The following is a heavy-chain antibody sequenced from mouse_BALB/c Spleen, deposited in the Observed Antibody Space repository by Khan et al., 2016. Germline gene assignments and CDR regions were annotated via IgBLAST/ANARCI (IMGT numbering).Heavy chain of an antibody. CDR3: ARGYYDYGY. CDR2: ISSGGST. J-gene: IGHJ2*01. D-gene: IGHD2-4*01. V-gene: IGHV5-6-5*01. CDR1: GFTFSSHA. Sequence: EVELVESGGGLVKPGGSLKLSCAASGFTFSSHAMSWVRPTPEKRLAWVASISSGGSTSYPDSVKGRFTISRDNARNILYLQMSSLRSEDTAMYXCARGYYDYGYWGQGTTLTVSS.